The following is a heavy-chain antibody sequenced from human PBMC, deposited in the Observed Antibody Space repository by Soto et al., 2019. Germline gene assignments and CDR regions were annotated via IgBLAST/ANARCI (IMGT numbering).Heavy chain of an antibody. J-gene: IGHJ4*02. CDR1: GFTFSTYA. CDR2: MSGSGDRT. Sequence: GGSLRLSCAASGFTFSTYAMSWVRQAPGRGLEWVSSMSGSGDRTYYADSVKGRFTISRDNSKNTLYLQMNNLRAEDTAKYYCARHRPQEDGNKKGFDFWGQGTLVTVSS. D-gene: IGHD2-15*01. V-gene: IGHV3-23*01. CDR3: ARHRPQEDGNKKGFDF.